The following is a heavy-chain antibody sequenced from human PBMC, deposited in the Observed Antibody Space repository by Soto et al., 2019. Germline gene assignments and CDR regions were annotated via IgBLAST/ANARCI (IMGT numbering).Heavy chain of an antibody. CDR3: ARTTAAIHLNY. V-gene: IGHV4-34*01. D-gene: IGHD2-21*02. J-gene: IGHJ4*02. CDR1: GGSLCGNY. CDR2: THHSGST. Sequence: QAQLQQWGTGLLKPSETLSLTCAVYGGSLCGNYWGWIRQPPGKGLEWIGETHHSGSTAYNPSLKSRVTISVDTSRNQFSLKLNSVTAADTAVYYCARTTAAIHLNYWSQGTLVTVSS.